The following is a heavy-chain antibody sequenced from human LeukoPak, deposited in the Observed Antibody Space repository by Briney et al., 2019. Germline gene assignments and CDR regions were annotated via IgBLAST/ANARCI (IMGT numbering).Heavy chain of an antibody. D-gene: IGHD5-18*01. CDR3: ARGGYSTLAY. CDR2: IKQDGSEK. V-gene: IGHV3-7*01. Sequence: PGGSLRLSCAASGFTFSSYWMNWVRQAPGKGLEWVASIKQDGSEKYYVDSVKGRFTISRDNAKKSLYLEMNSLRVEDTAVYYCARGGYSTLAYWGQGTLVTVSS. CDR1: GFTFSSYW. J-gene: IGHJ4*02.